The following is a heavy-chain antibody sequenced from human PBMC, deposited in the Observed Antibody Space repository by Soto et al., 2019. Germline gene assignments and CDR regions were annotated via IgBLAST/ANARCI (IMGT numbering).Heavy chain of an antibody. D-gene: IGHD1-26*01. Sequence: GASVKVSCKASGGTFSSYAISWVRQAPGQGLEWMGGIIPIFGTANYAQKFQGRVTITADESTSTAYMELSSLRSEDTAVYYCAKRVVGAGRANYYDMDVWGQGTTVTVSS. CDR1: GGTFSSYA. J-gene: IGHJ6*02. CDR3: AKRVVGAGRANYYDMDV. CDR2: IIPIFGTA. V-gene: IGHV1-69*13.